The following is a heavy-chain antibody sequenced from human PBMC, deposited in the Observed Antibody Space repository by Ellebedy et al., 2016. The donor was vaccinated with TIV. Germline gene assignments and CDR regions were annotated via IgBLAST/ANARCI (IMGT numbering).Heavy chain of an antibody. CDR3: ARGPTYYDILTGYYRPPYFDY. CDR1: GGSISGYY. J-gene: IGHJ4*02. CDR2: IYYSGST. D-gene: IGHD3-9*01. Sequence: MPSETLSLTCTVSGGSISGYYWSWIRQPPGKGLEWIGYIYYSGSTNYNPSLKSRVTISVDTSKNQFSLKLSSVTAADTAVYYCARGPTYYDILTGYYRPPYFDYWGQGTLVTVSS. V-gene: IGHV4-59*01.